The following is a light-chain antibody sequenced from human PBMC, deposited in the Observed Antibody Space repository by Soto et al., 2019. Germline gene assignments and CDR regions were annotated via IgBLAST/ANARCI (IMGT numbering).Light chain of an antibody. CDR3: QQYLNRWT. CDR2: KSS. J-gene: IGKJ1*01. CDR1: QSISTW. Sequence: DIQMTQSPSTLSASVGDRVTITCRASQSISTWLAWYQQKPGQAPKLLIYKSSSLEGGVPSRFSGSGSGTEFTLTISSLQPDDFATYYCQQYLNRWTFGQGTKVEIK. V-gene: IGKV1-5*03.